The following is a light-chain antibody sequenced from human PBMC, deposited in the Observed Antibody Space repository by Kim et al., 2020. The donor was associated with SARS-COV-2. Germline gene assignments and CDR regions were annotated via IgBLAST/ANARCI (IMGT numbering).Light chain of an antibody. CDR3: QAWDSSTEV. CDR2: QDS. CDR1: KLGDKY. Sequence: SYELTQPPSVSVSPGQTASITCSGDKLGDKYACWYQQKPGQSPVLVIYQDSKRHSGIPERFSGSNSGNTATLTISGTQAMDEADYYCQAWDSSTEVFGGG. J-gene: IGLJ3*02. V-gene: IGLV3-1*01.